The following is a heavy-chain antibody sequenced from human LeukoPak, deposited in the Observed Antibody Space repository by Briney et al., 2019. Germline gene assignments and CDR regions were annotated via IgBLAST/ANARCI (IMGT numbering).Heavy chain of an antibody. Sequence: ASVKVSCKASGGTFSSYTIAWVRQAPGQGLEWMGWISVHNGNTYYAQKVQGRVAMTTDRSTTTAYMELRGLRSDDTAVYFCARDVSEGFGERVIDAFDTWGQGTVVTVSS. CDR2: ISVHNGNT. CDR3: ARDVSEGFGERVIDAFDT. D-gene: IGHD3-10*01. CDR1: GGTFSSYT. J-gene: IGHJ3*02. V-gene: IGHV1-18*04.